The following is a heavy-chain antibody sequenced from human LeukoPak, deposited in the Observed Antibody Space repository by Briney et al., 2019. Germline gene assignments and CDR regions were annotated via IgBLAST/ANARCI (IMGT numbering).Heavy chain of an antibody. CDR3: ARLYCSGATCYANLDY. Sequence: GGSLRLSCAASGFTFSSYAMSWVRQAPGKGLEWVSAISGSGGSTYYADSVRGRFTISRDNAKNSLFLQMNSLTAEDTAVYYCARLYCSGATCYANLDYWGQGTLVAISS. V-gene: IGHV3-23*01. D-gene: IGHD2-15*01. CDR1: GFTFSSYA. CDR2: ISGSGGST. J-gene: IGHJ4*02.